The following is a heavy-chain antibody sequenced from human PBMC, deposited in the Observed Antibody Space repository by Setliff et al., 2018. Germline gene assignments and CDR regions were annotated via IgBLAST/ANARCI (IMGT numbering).Heavy chain of an antibody. CDR3: AKPQVELRWGFES. CDR2: IYSGDRNT. V-gene: IGHV3-23*03. J-gene: IGHJ4*02. Sequence: GGSLRLSCAASGFTFSTYAMGWVRQAPGKGLEWVSTIYSGDRNTFYTDSVKGRFTIFRDGSKNTLFLQMTSLRAEDTAVYYCAKPQVELRWGFESWGQGTPGTV. D-gene: IGHD1-7*01. CDR1: GFTFSTYA.